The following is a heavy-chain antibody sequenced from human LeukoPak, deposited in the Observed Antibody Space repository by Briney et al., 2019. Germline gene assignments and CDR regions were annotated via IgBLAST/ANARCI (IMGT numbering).Heavy chain of an antibody. V-gene: IGHV3-49*03. CDR2: IRSNTYGGST. CDR3: ARVSRGGITASWFDP. CDR1: GFTFGDYG. Sequence: GGSLRLSCEGSGFTFGDYGVGWFRQAPGKGLQWVTSIRSNTYGGSTEYVPSVKGRFTISRDDSNSIAYLQMNSLKAEDTAIYYCARVSRGGITASWFDPWGQGTLATVSS. J-gene: IGHJ5*02. D-gene: IGHD6-13*01.